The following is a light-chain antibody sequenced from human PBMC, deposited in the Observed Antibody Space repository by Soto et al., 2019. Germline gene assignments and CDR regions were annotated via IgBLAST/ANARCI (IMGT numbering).Light chain of an antibody. Sequence: EIVLTQSPGTLSLSPGERATLSCRASQSVSSDYLAWYQQRPGQAPRLLIYAASSRATGIPDRFSGSGSGTDFTLTISRLEPEDFAVYYCQQYSDSVGTFDQGTKVEIK. V-gene: IGKV3-20*01. CDR2: AAS. J-gene: IGKJ1*01. CDR3: QQYSDSVGT. CDR1: QSVSSDY.